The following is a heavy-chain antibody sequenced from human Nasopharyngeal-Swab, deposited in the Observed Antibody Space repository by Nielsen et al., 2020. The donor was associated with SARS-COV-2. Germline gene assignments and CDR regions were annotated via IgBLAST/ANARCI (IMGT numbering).Heavy chain of an antibody. CDR2: INAGNGNT. D-gene: IGHD1-26*01. J-gene: IGHJ4*02. Sequence: WVRQAPGQRLEWMGWINAGNGNTKYSQRFQGRVTITRDTSASTAYMELSSLRSEDTAVYYCARGSSGSYLPIYWGQGTLVTVSS. CDR3: ARGSSGSYLPIY. V-gene: IGHV1-3*01.